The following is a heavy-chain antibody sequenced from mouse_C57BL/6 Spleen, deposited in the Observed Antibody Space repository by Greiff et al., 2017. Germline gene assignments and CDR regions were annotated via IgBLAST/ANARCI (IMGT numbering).Heavy chain of an antibody. J-gene: IGHJ3*01. D-gene: IGHD1-1*01. Sequence: QVQLQQPGAELVMPGASVKLSCKASGHTFTSYWMHWVKQRPGQGLEWIGEIDPSDSYTNYNQKFKGKSTLTVDKSSSTAYMQLSSLTSEDSAVYYCARPYYYGSSSWFAYWGQGTLVTVSA. CDR3: ARPYYYGSSSWFAY. CDR2: IDPSDSYT. CDR1: GHTFTSYW. V-gene: IGHV1-69*01.